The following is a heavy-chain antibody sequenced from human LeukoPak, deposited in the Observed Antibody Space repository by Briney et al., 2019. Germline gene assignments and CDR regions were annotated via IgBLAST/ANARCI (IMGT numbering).Heavy chain of an antibody. J-gene: IGHJ6*03. CDR1: GFTFSSYG. Sequence: GGSLRLSCAASGFTFSSYGMHWVRQASGKGLEWVGRIRSKANSYATAYAASVKGRFTISRDDSKNTAYLQMNSLKTEDTAVYYCTRHNGYYYMDVWGKGTTVTISS. CDR2: IRSKANSYAT. V-gene: IGHV3-73*01. CDR3: TRHNGYYYMDV.